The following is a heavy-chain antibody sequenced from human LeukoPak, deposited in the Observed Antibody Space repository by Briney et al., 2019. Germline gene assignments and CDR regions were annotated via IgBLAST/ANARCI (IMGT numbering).Heavy chain of an antibody. J-gene: IGHJ4*02. CDR3: ARLGRYDGYTHDC. D-gene: IGHD3-16*01. CDR1: GSSVSGFY. CDR2: IHYRGNT. V-gene: IGHV4-59*08. Sequence: SETLSLTCTVSGSSVSGFYWSWIRQSPGKGLEWIGYIHYRGNTSYNPSLKSRLTVSVDTSRNQFSLKLSSLTAADTAVYYCARLGRYDGYTHDCWGQGTLVTVSS.